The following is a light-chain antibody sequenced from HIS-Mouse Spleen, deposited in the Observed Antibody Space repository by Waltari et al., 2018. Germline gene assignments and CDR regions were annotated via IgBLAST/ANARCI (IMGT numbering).Light chain of an antibody. J-gene: IGLJ2*01. CDR1: DLPKKY. Sequence: SYELTQPPSVSVSPGQTARITCPGDDLPKKYAYWYQQKSGQAPVLVIYEDSKRPSGIPEGFSGSSSGTMATLTISGAQVEDEADYYCYSTDSSGNHRVFGGGTKLTVL. CDR3: YSTDSSGNHRV. CDR2: EDS. V-gene: IGLV3-10*01.